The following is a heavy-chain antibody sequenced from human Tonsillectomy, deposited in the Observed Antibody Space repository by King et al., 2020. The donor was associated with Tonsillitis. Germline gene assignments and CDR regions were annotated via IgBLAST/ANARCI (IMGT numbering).Heavy chain of an antibody. D-gene: IGHD5-18*01. J-gene: IGHJ6*02. Sequence: VQLVESGGGLVKPGGSLRLSCAASGFTFSNAWMSWVRQAPGKGLEWVGRIKSKTDGGTTDYAAPVKGRFTISRDDSKNTLYLQMNSLKTEDTAEYYCTPQSRYAQNYGMDVWGQGTTVTVSS. CDR2: IKSKTDGGTT. CDR3: TPQSRYAQNYGMDV. V-gene: IGHV3-15*01. CDR1: GFTFSNAW.